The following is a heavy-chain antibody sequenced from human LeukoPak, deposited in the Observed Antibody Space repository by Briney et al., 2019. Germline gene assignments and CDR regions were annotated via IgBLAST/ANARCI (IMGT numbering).Heavy chain of an antibody. CDR3: AAVPAAIPHY. CDR1: GYTFTSYG. CDR2: ISAYNGNT. D-gene: IGHD2-2*01. Sequence: ASVKVSCKASGYTFTSYGISWVRQAPGQGLEWMGWISAYNGNTNYAQKLQGRVTMTRDTSTSTVYMELSSLRSDDTAVYYCAAVPAAIPHYWGQGTLVTVSS. J-gene: IGHJ4*02. V-gene: IGHV1-18*01.